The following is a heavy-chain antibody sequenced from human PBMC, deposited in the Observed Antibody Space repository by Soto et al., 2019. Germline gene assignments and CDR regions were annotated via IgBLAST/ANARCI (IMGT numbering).Heavy chain of an antibody. CDR2: ISAYNGNT. J-gene: IGHJ4*02. D-gene: IGHD1-26*01. Sequence: ASVKVSCKASGYTFTSYGISWVRQAPGQGLEWMGWISAYNGNTNYAQKLQGRVTMTTDTSTSTAYMELRSLRSDDTAVYYCARSYSGSPWYYFDYWGQGTLVTVYS. CDR3: ARSYSGSPWYYFDY. V-gene: IGHV1-18*01. CDR1: GYTFTSYG.